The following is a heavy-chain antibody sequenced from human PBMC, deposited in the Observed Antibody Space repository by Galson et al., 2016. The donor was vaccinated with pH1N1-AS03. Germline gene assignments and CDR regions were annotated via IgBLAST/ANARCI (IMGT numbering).Heavy chain of an antibody. D-gene: IGHD1-26*01. CDR2: INPSSGGT. J-gene: IGHJ4*02. CDR1: GYTFAYYY. Sequence: SVKVSCKASGYTFAYYYVHWVRQAPGQGLEWMGWINPSSGGTKFAQKFQGTVSMTTDTSTRTAYMELSRLRSDDTAVYYCARGGGSALDSWGQGTLVPVSS. CDR3: ARGGGSALDS. V-gene: IGHV1-2*02.